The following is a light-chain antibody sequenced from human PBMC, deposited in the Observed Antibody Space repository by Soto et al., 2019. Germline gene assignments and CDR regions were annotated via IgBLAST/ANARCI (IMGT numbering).Light chain of an antibody. CDR3: QQYHNWPPQYT. CDR1: QTVASN. CDR2: GAS. V-gene: IGKV3-15*01. Sequence: EIVMTQSPASLSVSPGDGATVSCRASQTVASNLAWYQQKPGQGPRLLIHGASTWAAGVPARFSGSGSGTDFTLTISSLQSEDFAVYYCQQYHNWPPQYTFGQGTKLQIK. J-gene: IGKJ2*01.